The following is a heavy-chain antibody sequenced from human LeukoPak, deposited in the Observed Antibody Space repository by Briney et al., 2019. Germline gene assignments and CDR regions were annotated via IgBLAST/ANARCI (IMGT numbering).Heavy chain of an antibody. CDR2: INPNSGGT. CDR3: ARVNGPTYYFDY. V-gene: IGHV1-2*02. CDR1: GYTFTGYY. J-gene: IGHJ4*02. D-gene: IGHD4-17*01. Sequence: ASVKVSCKASGYTFTGYYMHWARQAPGQGLEWMGWINPNSGGTNYAQKFQGRVTMTRDTSISTAYMELSNLRSDETAVYYCARVNGPTYYFDYWGQGTLVTVSS.